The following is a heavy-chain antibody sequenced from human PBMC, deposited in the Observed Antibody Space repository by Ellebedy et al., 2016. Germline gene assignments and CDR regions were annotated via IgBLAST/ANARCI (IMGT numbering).Heavy chain of an antibody. D-gene: IGHD5/OR15-5a*01. V-gene: IGHV4-4*02. CDR1: GGSISSDNW. CDR3: ARQVSGDDGFDI. Sequence: GSLRLSCAVSGGSISSDNWWTWVRQPPGKGLEWIGEIYHSGGTTYSPSLTSRVTMSVDKSENQFSLKLKSVTAAETAVYYCARQVSGDDGFDIWGQGTMVTVSS. CDR2: IYHSGGT. J-gene: IGHJ3*02.